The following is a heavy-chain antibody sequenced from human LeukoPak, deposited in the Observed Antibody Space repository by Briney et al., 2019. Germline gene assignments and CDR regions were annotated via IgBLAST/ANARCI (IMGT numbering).Heavy chain of an antibody. J-gene: IGHJ4*02. D-gene: IGHD3-22*01. CDR1: GYTFTSYG. V-gene: IGHV1-18*01. CDR3: ARVLNYYDSSGYLDY. CDR2: ISAYNGNT. Sequence: ASVKVSCKASGYTFTSYGIIWVRQAPGQGLEWMGWISAYNGNTNYAQKLQGRVTMTTDTSTSTAYMELRSLRSDDTAVYYCARVLNYYDSSGYLDYWGQGTLVTVSS.